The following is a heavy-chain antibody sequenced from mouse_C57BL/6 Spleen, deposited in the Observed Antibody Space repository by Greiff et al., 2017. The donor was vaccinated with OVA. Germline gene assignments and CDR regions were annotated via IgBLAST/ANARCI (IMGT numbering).Heavy chain of an antibody. Sequence: QVQLQQPGAELVRPGSSVKLSCKASGYTFTSYWMHWVKQRPIQGLEWIGNIDPSDSETHYNQKFKDKATLTVDKSSSTAYMQLSSLTSEDSAVYYCARERDLGLRRGFAYWGQGTLVTVSA. D-gene: IGHD2-4*01. CDR2: IDPSDSET. CDR1: GYTFTSYW. J-gene: IGHJ3*01. CDR3: ARERDLGLRRGFAY. V-gene: IGHV1-52*01.